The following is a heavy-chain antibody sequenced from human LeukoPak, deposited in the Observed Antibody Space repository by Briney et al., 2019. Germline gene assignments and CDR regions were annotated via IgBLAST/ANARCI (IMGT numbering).Heavy chain of an antibody. Sequence: SETLSLTCTVSGASISSGDYHWNWIRQPPGKGLEWIGFIHDSGSTYYNPSLKSRVSISRDMSKNQLSLMLSSVTAADTAVYYCARDLVIWGTANAFDIWGQGTMVTVSS. V-gene: IGHV4-30-4*01. CDR2: IHDSGST. CDR1: GASISSGDYH. J-gene: IGHJ3*02. D-gene: IGHD6-25*01. CDR3: ARDLVIWGTANAFDI.